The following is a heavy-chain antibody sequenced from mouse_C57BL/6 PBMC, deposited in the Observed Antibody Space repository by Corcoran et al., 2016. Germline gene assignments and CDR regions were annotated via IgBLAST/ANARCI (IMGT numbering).Heavy chain of an antibody. CDR2: IYPGNGDT. J-gene: IGHJ2*01. CDR1: GYAFSSYW. Sequence: QVQLQQSGAELVKPGASVKISCKASGYAFSSYWMNWVKQRPGKGLEWIGQIYPGNGDTNYNGKIKGKATLTADKSSSTAYMELSNLTSEDSAVYFCSRRYGSIYLYFDYWGQGTTLTVSS. D-gene: IGHD1-1*01. V-gene: IGHV1-80*01. CDR3: SRRYGSIYLYFDY.